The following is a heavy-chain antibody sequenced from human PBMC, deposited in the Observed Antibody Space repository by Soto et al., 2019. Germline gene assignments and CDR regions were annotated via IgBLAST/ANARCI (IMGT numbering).Heavy chain of an antibody. V-gene: IGHV4-59*01. J-gene: IGHJ6*02. D-gene: IGHD2-15*01. Sequence: SETLSLTCTVSGVSISSYYWSWIRQPPGKGLEWFGYIYYSGSTNYNPSLKSRVTISVDTSKNQFSLKLSSVTAADTAVYYCARGGIVVPPAYLGGYYYGMDVWGQGTTVTVSS. CDR3: ARGGIVVPPAYLGGYYYGMDV. CDR2: IYYSGST. CDR1: GVSISSYY.